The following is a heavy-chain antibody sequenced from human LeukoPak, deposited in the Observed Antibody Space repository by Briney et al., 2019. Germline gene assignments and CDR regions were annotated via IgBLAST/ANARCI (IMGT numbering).Heavy chain of an antibody. CDR1: GGSISSYY. V-gene: IGHV4-59*01. J-gene: IGHJ4*02. CDR2: IYYSGST. CDR3: ASGLVVGAVIDY. D-gene: IGHD2-15*01. Sequence: SETLSLTCTVSGGSISSYYWSWIRQPPGKGLEWIGYIYYSGSTNYNPSLKSRVTISVDTSKNQFSLKLSSVTAADTAVYYCASGLVVGAVIDYWGQGTLVTVSS.